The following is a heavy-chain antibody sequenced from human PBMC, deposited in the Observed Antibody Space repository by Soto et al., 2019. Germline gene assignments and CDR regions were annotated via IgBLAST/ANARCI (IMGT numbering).Heavy chain of an antibody. CDR2: IYYSGST. CDR1: GGSISSSSYY. V-gene: IGHV4-39*01. Sequence: SETLSLTCTVSGGSISSSSYYWGWIRQPPGKGLEWIGSIYYSGSTYYNPSLKSRVTISVDTSKNQFSLKLSSVTAADTAVYYCARHHSSGWYPDSFFDYWGQGTLVTVSS. CDR3: ARHHSSGWYPDSFFDY. J-gene: IGHJ4*02. D-gene: IGHD6-19*01.